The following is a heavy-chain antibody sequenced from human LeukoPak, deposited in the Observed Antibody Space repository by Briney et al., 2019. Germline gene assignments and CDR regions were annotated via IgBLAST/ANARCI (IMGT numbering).Heavy chain of an antibody. Sequence: PSETLSLTCSVSSVSINGYYWSWIRQSAGKGLEWLGRFYFSGSSDYNPSLKSRVSMSIDTSQNHFYLRLTSVTAADTGVYFCAREVNEKHDAFEMWGQGTMVAVSS. CDR3: AREVNEKHDAFEM. CDR1: SVSINGYY. D-gene: IGHD2-8*01. CDR2: FYFSGSS. V-gene: IGHV4-4*07. J-gene: IGHJ3*02.